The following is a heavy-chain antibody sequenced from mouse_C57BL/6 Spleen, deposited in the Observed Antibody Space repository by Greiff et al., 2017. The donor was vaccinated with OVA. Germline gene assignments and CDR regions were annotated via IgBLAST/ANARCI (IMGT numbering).Heavy chain of an antibody. CDR3: ARGYYGNYGADY. D-gene: IGHD2-1*01. CDR2: IYPGDGDT. V-gene: IGHV1-80*01. CDR1: GYAFSSYW. Sequence: QVQLKQSGAELVKPGASVKISCKASGYAFSSYWMNWVKQRPGKGLEWIGQIYPGDGDTNYNGKFKGKATLTADKSSSTAYMQLSSLTSEDSAVYFCARGYYGNYGADYWGQGTTLTVSS. J-gene: IGHJ2*01.